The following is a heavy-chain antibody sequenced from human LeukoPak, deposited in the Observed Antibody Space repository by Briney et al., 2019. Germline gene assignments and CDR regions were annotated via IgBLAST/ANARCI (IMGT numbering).Heavy chain of an antibody. D-gene: IGHD2-15*01. CDR3: TREGTDSFDV. J-gene: IGHJ3*01. CDR2: ISYDGSNK. V-gene: IGHV3-30-3*01. CDR1: GFTFSSYA. Sequence: GRSLRLSCAASGFTFSSYAMHWVRQAPGKGLEWVAVISYDGSNKYYADSVKGRFTISRDNSKNTLYLEMSSLRLEDTAVYYCTREGTDSFDVWGQGTMVTVSS.